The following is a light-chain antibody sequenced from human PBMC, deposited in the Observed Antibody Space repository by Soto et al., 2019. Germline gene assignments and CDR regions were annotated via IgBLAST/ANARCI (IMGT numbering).Light chain of an antibody. CDR3: QQYYSYYT. CDR2: RAS. Sequence: DIQMTQSPSTLSAFVGDRVNITCRASQRISRWLAWYQQKPGKAPKVLIYRASSLQSGVPSRFSGSGSGTEFTLTISSLQPDDFATYYCQQYYSYYTFGQRTRLEIK. CDR1: QRISRW. J-gene: IGKJ5*01. V-gene: IGKV1-5*03.